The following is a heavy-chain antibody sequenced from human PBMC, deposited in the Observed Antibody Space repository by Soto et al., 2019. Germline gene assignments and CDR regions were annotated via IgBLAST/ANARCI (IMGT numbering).Heavy chain of an antibody. CDR1: GFTFSNYA. D-gene: IGHD3-22*01. CDR3: ARKYYYDSSGYYYAEYFQY. J-gene: IGHJ1*01. CDR2: ISYDGSNK. V-gene: IGHV3-30-3*01. Sequence: QVQLVESGGGVVQPGRSLRLSCAASGFTFSNYAMHWVRQAPGKGLEWVAVISYDGSNKYYADSVKGRFTISRDNSKNTLYLQMNSLRAEDTAVYYCARKYYYDSSGYYYAEYFQYWGQGTLVTVSS.